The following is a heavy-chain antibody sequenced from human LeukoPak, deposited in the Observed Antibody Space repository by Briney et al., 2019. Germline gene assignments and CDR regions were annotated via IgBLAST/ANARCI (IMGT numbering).Heavy chain of an antibody. D-gene: IGHD6-13*01. CDR3: ARTQEGGDSGSQIDY. Sequence: GGSLRLSCAASGFTFSSYAMHWVRQAPGKGLEWAAVISYDGSNKYYADSVKGRFTISRDNSKNTLYLQMNSLRAEDTAVYYCARTQEGGDSGSQIDYWGQGTLVTVSS. V-gene: IGHV3-30*04. CDR1: GFTFSSYA. J-gene: IGHJ4*02. CDR2: ISYDGSNK.